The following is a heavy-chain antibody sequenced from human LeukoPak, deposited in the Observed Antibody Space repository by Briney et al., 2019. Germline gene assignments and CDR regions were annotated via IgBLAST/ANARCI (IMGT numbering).Heavy chain of an antibody. V-gene: IGHV4-28*01. CDR2: IYYSGST. Sequence: PSETLSLTCAVSGYSISSSNWWGWIRQPPGKGLEWIGYIYYSGSTYYNPSLKSRVTMSVDTSKNQFSLKLSSATATDTAVYYCARQISSGTQPCDWFDSWGQGTLVTVSS. CDR1: GYSISSSNW. D-gene: IGHD6-19*01. J-gene: IGHJ5*01. CDR3: ARQISSGTQPCDWFDS.